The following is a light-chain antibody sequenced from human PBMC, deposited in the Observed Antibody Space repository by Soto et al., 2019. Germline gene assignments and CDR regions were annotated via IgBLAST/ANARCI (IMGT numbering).Light chain of an antibody. CDR3: SSHTGSNTHVV. CDR1: SNDIGANNY. CDR2: DVS. J-gene: IGLJ2*01. V-gene: IGLV2-14*03. Sequence: QSVLTQPASVSGSPGQSITISCTGTSNDIGANNYVSWYQQHPGKAPKLIIYDVSNRPWGVSHRFSGSKSGNTASLTISGLQAEDEADYHCSSHTGSNTHVVFGGGTKLTVL.